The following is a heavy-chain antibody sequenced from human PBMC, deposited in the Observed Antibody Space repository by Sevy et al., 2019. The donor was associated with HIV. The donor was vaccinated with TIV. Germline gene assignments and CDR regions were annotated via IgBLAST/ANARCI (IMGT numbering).Heavy chain of an antibody. V-gene: IGHV3-23*01. CDR2: ISGSGGST. D-gene: IGHD6-19*01. CDR3: AKEPLPVGEIAVAELDY. J-gene: IGHJ4*02. Sequence: GESLKISCAASGFTFSSYAMSWVRQAPGKGLEWVSAISGSGGSTYYADSVKGRFTISRDNSKNTLYLQMNSLRAEDTAVYYCAKEPLPVGEIAVAELDYWGPGTLVNVSS. CDR1: GFTFSSYA.